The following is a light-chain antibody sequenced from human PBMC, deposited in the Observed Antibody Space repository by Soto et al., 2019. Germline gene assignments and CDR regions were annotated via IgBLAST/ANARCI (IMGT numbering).Light chain of an antibody. CDR2: EVT. CDR3: SSYASSTTLL. Sequence: QSALTQPASVSGSPGQSITISCTGTSSDVGDYSYVSWFQQHPGKAPKLMIYEVTNRPSGVSNRFSGSKSGNTASLTISGLQAEDEADYYCSSYASSTTLLFGGGTKVTVL. J-gene: IGLJ3*02. CDR1: SSDVGDYSY. V-gene: IGLV2-14*01.